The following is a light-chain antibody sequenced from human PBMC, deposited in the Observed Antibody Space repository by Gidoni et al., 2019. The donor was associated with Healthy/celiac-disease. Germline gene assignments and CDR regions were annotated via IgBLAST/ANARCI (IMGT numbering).Light chain of an antibody. CDR3: QQSYSTPPWT. CDR1: QCISSY. CDR2: ASS. V-gene: IGKV1-39*01. Sequence: DIQMTQSPSSLSASVGDRVTITCRASQCISSYLNWEQQKPGKAPKLLVYASSSLQSGVPSRFSGSGSGTGFNLTISSLEPEGFATYDWQQSYSTPPWTFGQXTKVEIK. J-gene: IGKJ1*01.